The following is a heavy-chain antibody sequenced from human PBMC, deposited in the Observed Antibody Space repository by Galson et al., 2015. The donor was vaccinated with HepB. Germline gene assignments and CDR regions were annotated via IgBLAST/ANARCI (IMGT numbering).Heavy chain of an antibody. V-gene: IGHV3-23*01. CDR3: AKEGGVSQLLRRLFRWFDS. J-gene: IGHJ5*01. D-gene: IGHD2-21*01. Sequence: SLRLSCAASGFTFSTHAMRWVRQAPGKGLEWVSGLSGRSGHTYYADSVKGRFTISRDNSKNTLYLQMTSLRAEDTAIYYCAKEGGVSQLLRRLFRWFDSWGQGTLVTVSS. CDR1: GFTFSTHA. CDR2: LSGRSGHT.